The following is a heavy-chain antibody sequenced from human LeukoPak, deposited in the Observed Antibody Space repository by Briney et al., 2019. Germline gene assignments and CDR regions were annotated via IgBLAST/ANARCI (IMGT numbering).Heavy chain of an antibody. J-gene: IGHJ6*02. V-gene: IGHV3-11*01. CDR2: ISPSDSSI. CDR1: GFPFISYA. CDR3: ARGHYGLDV. Sequence: PGGSLGLSCAASGFPFISYAMSWIRQAPGKGLEWVSYISPSDSSIYYADSVKGRFTISRDNAKNSLYLQMNSLRADDTAVYYCARGHYGLDVWGQGPMVPVSS.